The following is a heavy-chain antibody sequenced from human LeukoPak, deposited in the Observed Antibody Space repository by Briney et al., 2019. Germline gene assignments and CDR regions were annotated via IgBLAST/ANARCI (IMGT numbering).Heavy chain of an antibody. CDR2: IKKDGSEK. Sequence: PGGSLRLSCAAAGFRFYTYWMSWVRQAPGKGLGWLASIKKDGSEKYYLDSVKGRFAISRNNAENSLYLQMSSLRVEDTAVYYCARGHHQLELWGQG. D-gene: IGHD1-1*01. J-gene: IGHJ4*02. CDR3: ARGHHQLEL. V-gene: IGHV3-7*01. CDR1: GFRFYTYW.